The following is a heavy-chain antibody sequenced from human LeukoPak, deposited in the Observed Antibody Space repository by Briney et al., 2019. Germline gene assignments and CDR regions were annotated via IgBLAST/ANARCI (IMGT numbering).Heavy chain of an antibody. D-gene: IGHD2-15*01. CDR1: GFTFSSYA. CDR2: ISSGSNYI. J-gene: IGHJ4*02. CDR3: AREAYCSGGSCYYFDY. Sequence: GRSLRLSCAASGFTFSSYAMSWVRQAPGKGLKWVSSISSGSNYIYYADSLKGRFTISRDNARNSLYLQMNSLRAEDTAVYYCAREAYCSGGSCYYFDYWGQGTLVTVSS. V-gene: IGHV3-21*03.